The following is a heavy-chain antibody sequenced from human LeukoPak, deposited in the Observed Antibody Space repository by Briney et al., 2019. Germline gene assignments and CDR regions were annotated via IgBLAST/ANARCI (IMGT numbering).Heavy chain of an antibody. CDR1: GFTFSSYA. J-gene: IGHJ4*02. CDR3: ARGSSGWYFDY. V-gene: IGHV3-66*01. CDR2: IYSGGST. D-gene: IGHD6-19*01. Sequence: GGSLRLSCAASGFTFSSYAMHWVRQAPGKGLEWVSVIYSGGSTYYADSVKGRFTISRDNSKNTLYLQMNSLRAEDTAVYYCARGSSGWYFDYWGQGTLVTVSS.